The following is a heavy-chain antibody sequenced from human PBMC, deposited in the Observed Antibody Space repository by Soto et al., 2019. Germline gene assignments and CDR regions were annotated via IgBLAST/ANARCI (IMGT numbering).Heavy chain of an antibody. Sequence: SVKVSCKASGGTFSSYAISWVRQAPGQGLEWMGGIIPIFGTANYAQKFQGRVTITADESTSTAYMELSSLRSKDTAVYYCARSYRTIAASVHWFDPWGQGTLVTVSS. V-gene: IGHV1-69*13. J-gene: IGHJ5*02. CDR1: GGTFSSYA. CDR2: IIPIFGTA. CDR3: ARSYRTIAASVHWFDP. D-gene: IGHD6-6*01.